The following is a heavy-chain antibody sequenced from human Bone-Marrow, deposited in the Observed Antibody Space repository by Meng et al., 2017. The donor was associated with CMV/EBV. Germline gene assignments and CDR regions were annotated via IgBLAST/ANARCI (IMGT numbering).Heavy chain of an antibody. CDR2: ISSSGHAI. J-gene: IGHJ1*01. CDR3: ARDHPRAVWYFQD. V-gene: IGHV3-11*01. CDR1: GFTFSDYY. D-gene: IGHD3-16*01. Sequence: GESLKISCAASGFTFSDYYMSWVRQSPGNGLEWIAFISSSGHAINYADSVDGRFTISRDSAKDSLFLQMNYLRVEDTAVYYCARDHPRAVWYFQDWGQGTLVTVSS.